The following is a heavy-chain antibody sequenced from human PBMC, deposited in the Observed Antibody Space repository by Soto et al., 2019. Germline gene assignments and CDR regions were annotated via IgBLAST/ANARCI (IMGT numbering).Heavy chain of an antibody. D-gene: IGHD3-9*01. CDR3: ARFYDILTGYPANYY. V-gene: IGHV2-26*01. Sequence: QVTLKESGPVLVKPTETRTLTCTVSGFSLSNARMGVSWIRQPPGKALELLAHIFSNDEKSYSTSLKSRLTISKDTSKSQVVLTMTNLEPVDTATYYCARFYDILTGYPANYYWGQGSLVTVSA. J-gene: IGHJ4*02. CDR1: GFSLSNARMG. CDR2: IFSNDEK.